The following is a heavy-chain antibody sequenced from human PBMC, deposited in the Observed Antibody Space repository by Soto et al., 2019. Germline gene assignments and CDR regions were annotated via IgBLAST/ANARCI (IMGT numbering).Heavy chain of an antibody. Sequence: SETLSLPCSVSGGSITSDYYAWSWIRQPPGKALEWIGYIYDSGTAYYNPSLQSRVSMSVDISKNQFSLKLTSVTAADTAVYFCAREMGGTYLDHWGQGALVTVSS. CDR2: IYDSGTA. CDR1: GGSITSDYYA. D-gene: IGHD1-26*01. V-gene: IGHV4-30-2*01. J-gene: IGHJ4*02. CDR3: AREMGGTYLDH.